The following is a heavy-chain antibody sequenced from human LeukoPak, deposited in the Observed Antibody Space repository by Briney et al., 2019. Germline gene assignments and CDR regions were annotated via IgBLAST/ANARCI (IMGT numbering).Heavy chain of an antibody. V-gene: IGHV4-59*13. CDR1: GGSISNYY. Sequence: SETLSLTCSVSGGSISNYYWSWIRQSPGKGLEWIGFIYDSGTPGYNPSLKSRVTMSLDTSKNQFSLKVTSVTAADTAVYYCARGVLRFLKWPSYYYYMDVWGKGTTVTVSS. D-gene: IGHD3-3*01. CDR2: IYDSGTP. CDR3: ARGVLRFLKWPSYYYYMDV. J-gene: IGHJ6*03.